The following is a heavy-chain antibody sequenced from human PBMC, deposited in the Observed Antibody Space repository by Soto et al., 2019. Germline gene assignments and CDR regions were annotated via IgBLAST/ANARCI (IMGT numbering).Heavy chain of an antibody. D-gene: IGHD6-19*01. J-gene: IGHJ6*02. Sequence: GGSLRLSCAASGFTFDDYAMHWVRQAPGKGLEWVSGISWNSGSIGYADSVKGRFTISRDNAKNSLYLQMNSLRAEDTALYYCAKDMSVAGAYYYCGMDVWGQGTTVTVSS. CDR3: AKDMSVAGAYYYCGMDV. CDR2: ISWNSGSI. CDR1: GFTFDDYA. V-gene: IGHV3-9*01.